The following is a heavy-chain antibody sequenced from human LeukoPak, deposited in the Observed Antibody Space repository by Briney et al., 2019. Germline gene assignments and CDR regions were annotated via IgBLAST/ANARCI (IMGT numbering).Heavy chain of an antibody. CDR3: ARDRGSGYGPPDLDY. J-gene: IGHJ4*02. V-gene: IGHV1-2*02. CDR1: GYTFTGYY. CDR2: INPNSGGT. Sequence: ASVKVSCKASGYTFTGYYMHWVRQAPGQGLEWMGWINPNSGGTNYAQKFQGRVTMTRDTSISTAYMELSRLRAEDTAVYYCARDRGSGYGPPDLDYWGQGTLVTVSS. D-gene: IGHD5-12*01.